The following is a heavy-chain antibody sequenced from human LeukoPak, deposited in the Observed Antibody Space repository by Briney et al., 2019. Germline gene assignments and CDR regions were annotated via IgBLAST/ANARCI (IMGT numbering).Heavy chain of an antibody. D-gene: IGHD6-6*01. V-gene: IGHV6-1*01. CDR3: ARDPGIAARDWFDP. Sequence: SQTLSLTCAISGDSVSSKSAAWNWIRQSPSRGLEWLGRTYYRSKWSSGYAESVKSRLTISPDTSKNQFSLQLRSVTPEDTAVYYCARDPGIAARDWFDPWGQGTLVTVSS. J-gene: IGHJ5*02. CDR2: TYYRSKWSS. CDR1: GDSVSSKSAA.